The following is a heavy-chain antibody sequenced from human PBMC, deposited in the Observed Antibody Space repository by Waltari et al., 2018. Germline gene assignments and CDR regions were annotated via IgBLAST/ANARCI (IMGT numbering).Heavy chain of an antibody. CDR2: INPNSGGT. CDR3: ARASTIAYCGGD. J-gene: IGHJ4*02. CDR1: GYTFTGSY. V-gene: IGHV1-2*02. Sequence: QVQLVQSGAEVKKPGASVKVSCKASGYTFTGSYMPLVRQAPGQGLEWMGWINPNSGGTNYAQKFQGRVTMTRDTSISTAYMELSRLRSDDTAVYYCARASTIAYCGGDWGQGTLVTVSS. D-gene: IGHD2-21*01.